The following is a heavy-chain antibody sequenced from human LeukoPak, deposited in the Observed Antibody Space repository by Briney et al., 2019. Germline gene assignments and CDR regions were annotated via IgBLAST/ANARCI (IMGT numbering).Heavy chain of an antibody. CDR1: GDSISSYH. J-gene: IGHJ5*02. D-gene: IGHD6-13*01. V-gene: IGHV4-59*01. CDR3: ARAVAALWFDP. CDR2: IYYSGNP. Sequence: PSETLSLTCTVSGDSISSYHWSWIRQPPGKGLEWLGYIYYSGNPNYNPSLKSRVTISVDTSKNQFSLKLSSVTAAATAVYYCARAVAALWFDPWGQGTPVTVSS.